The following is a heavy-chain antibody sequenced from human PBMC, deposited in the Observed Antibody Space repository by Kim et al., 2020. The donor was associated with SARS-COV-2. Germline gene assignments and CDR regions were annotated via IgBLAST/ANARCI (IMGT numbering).Heavy chain of an antibody. D-gene: IGHD6-13*01. Sequence: GGSLRLSCAASGFTFGDYAMHWVRQAPGKGLEWVSGISWNSGSIGYADSVKGRFTISRDNAKNSLYLQMNSLRAEDTALYYCAKDMYSSSWYVAFDIWGQGRMVTVSS. CDR2: ISWNSGSI. J-gene: IGHJ3*02. V-gene: IGHV3-9*01. CDR1: GFTFGDYA. CDR3: AKDMYSSSWYVAFDI.